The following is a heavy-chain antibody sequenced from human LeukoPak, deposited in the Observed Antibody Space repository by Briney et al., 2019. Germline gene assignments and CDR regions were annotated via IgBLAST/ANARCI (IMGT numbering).Heavy chain of an antibody. V-gene: IGHV4-59*08. J-gene: IGHJ6*03. D-gene: IGHD3-10*01. Sequence: PSETLSLTCTVSGGSISSYYWSWIRQSPGKGLEWIGYIYYSGSTNYNPSLKSRVTISVDTSKNQFSLKLSSVTAADAAVYYCARVGVTMDYYYYYMDVWGKGTTVTVSS. CDR2: IYYSGST. CDR1: GGSISSYY. CDR3: ARVGVTMDYYYYYMDV.